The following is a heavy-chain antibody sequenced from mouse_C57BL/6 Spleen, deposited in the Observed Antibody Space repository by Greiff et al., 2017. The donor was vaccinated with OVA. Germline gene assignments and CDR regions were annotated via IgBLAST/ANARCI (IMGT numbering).Heavy chain of an antibody. CDR1: YTFSRRVH. V-gene: IGHV1-87*01. Sequence: VQLQQSGPELARPWASVKISCQAFYTFSRRVHFAIRDTNYWMQWVKQRPGHGLDCIGAFYPGYGDTSYNPQFKCTATLTADKSTSTAYMQRSSLTSEDSAVYYCASTKGFAYWGQGTLVTVSA. CDR2: GHGLDCIG. CDR3: SEDSAVYYCASTKGFAY. D-gene: IGHD1-1*01. J-gene: IGHJ3*01.